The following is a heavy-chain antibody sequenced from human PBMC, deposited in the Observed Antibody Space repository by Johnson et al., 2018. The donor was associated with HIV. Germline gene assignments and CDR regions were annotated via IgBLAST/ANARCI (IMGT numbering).Heavy chain of an antibody. D-gene: IGHD3-22*01. CDR3: ARGGYYDSSGSAFDI. CDR1: GFTVISNH. CDR2: IYRGDST. V-gene: IGHV3-66*03. Sequence: VLLVESGGGLIQPGGSLRLSCVASGFTVISNHMSWVRQAPGKGLEWVSVIYRGDSTTYADSVKGRFTISRDNSKNTLYLQMNSLRAEDTAVYYCARGGYYDSSGSAFDIWGQGTMVTVSS. J-gene: IGHJ3*02.